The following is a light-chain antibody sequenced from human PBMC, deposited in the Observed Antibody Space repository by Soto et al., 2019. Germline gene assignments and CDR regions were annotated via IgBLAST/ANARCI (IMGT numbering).Light chain of an antibody. J-gene: IGKJ1*01. V-gene: IGKV1-5*03. CDR1: QSITDW. CDR2: KAF. CDR3: QYWDNYSWT. Sequence: DIQMTQSPSTLSASVGDRVTITCRASQSITDWLAWYQQKPGKAPQFLIYKAFNLEGGVPSRFSGSGSGTEFAVTISRVQPDDFATCYCQYWDNYSWTFGQGTKVEIK.